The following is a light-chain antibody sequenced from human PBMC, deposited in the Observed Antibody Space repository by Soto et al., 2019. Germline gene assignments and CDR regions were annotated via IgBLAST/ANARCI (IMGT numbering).Light chain of an antibody. CDR2: DDT. V-gene: IGLV2-23*01. CDR3: CSYAGRSTWV. CDR1: SSDVGSYNL. J-gene: IGLJ3*02. Sequence: QSALTQPASVSGSPGQSITISCTGTSSDVGSYNLVSWYQQRPGKAPKLMIYDDTERPSGVSSRFSGSKSGNTASLTISGLQAEDEADYYCCSYAGRSTWVFGGGTKLTVL.